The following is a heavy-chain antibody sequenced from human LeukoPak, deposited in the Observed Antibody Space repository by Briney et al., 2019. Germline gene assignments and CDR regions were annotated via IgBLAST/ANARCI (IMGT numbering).Heavy chain of an antibody. V-gene: IGHV4-61*02. CDR3: ARYGGYSYGYDY. CDR2: IYTSGST. J-gene: IGHJ4*02. D-gene: IGHD5-18*01. Sequence: SQTLSLTCTVSGGSISSGSHYWSWIRQPAGKGLEWIGRIYTSGSTNYNPSLKSRVTISVDTSKNQFSLKLSSVTAADTAVYYCARYGGYSYGYDYWGQGTLVTVSS. CDR1: GGSISSGSHY.